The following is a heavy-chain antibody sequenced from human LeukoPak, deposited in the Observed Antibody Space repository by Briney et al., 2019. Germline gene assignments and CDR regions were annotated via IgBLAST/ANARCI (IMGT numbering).Heavy chain of an antibody. D-gene: IGHD7-27*01. CDR3: ASNGGNSGIFLQLDY. V-gene: IGHV3-66*02. J-gene: IGHJ4*02. CDR2: IYSGGNT. CDR1: GFTIGTNY. Sequence: GGSLRLSCAASGFTIGTNYQSWVRQAPGKGLEWVSVIYSGGNTYSADPVKGRFTISRDNSKNTLYLQMNSLRVEDTAVYYCASNGGNSGIFLQLDYWGQGTLVTVSS.